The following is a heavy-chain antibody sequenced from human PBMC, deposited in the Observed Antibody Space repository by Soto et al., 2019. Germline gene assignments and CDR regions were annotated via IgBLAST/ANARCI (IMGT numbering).Heavy chain of an antibody. Sequence: ASVKVSCKASGYTFTSYAMHWVRQAPGQRLEWMGWINAGNGNTKYSQKFQGRVTITRDTSASTAYMELSSLRSEDTAVYYCAIEVVVVPAAISAYYYYGMDVWGQGTTVPVSS. D-gene: IGHD2-2*01. CDR2: INAGNGNT. CDR1: GYTFTSYA. V-gene: IGHV1-3*01. J-gene: IGHJ6*02. CDR3: AIEVVVVPAAISAYYYYGMDV.